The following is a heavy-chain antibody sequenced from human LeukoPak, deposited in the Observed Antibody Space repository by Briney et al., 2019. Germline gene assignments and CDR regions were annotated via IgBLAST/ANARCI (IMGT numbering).Heavy chain of an antibody. CDR3: ARLNWNYDPIKRLGGWFDP. D-gene: IGHD1-7*01. Sequence: GASVKVSCKASGYTFTSYGISWVRQAPGQGLEWMGWISAYNGNTNYEQKLQGRVTMTTDTSTSKAYMELRSLISDDTAVYYCARLNWNYDPIKRLGGWFDPWGQGTLVTVSS. J-gene: IGHJ5*02. CDR2: ISAYNGNT. V-gene: IGHV1-18*01. CDR1: GYTFTSYG.